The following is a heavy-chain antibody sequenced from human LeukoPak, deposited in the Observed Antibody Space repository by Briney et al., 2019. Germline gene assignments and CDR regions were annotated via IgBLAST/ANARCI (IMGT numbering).Heavy chain of an antibody. CDR1: GYTFTGYY. V-gene: IGHV1-2*02. Sequence: ASVKVSCKASGYTFTGYYTHWVRQAPGKGLEWMGWINPNSGGTNYAQKFQGRVTMTRDTSISTAYMELSRLRSDDTAVYYCARVPSPLSSPPYYYYMDVWGKGTTVTVSS. CDR3: ARVPSPLSSPPYYYYMDV. J-gene: IGHJ6*03. CDR2: INPNSGGT. D-gene: IGHD2-2*01.